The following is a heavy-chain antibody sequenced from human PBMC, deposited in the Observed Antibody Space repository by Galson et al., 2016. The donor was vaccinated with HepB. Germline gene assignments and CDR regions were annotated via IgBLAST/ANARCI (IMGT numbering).Heavy chain of an antibody. J-gene: IGHJ4*02. CDR3: VTPASPYPSALPY. CDR1: GFIFNTAW. CDR2: IKSKTDGGTT. V-gene: IGHV3-15*01. D-gene: IGHD2-2*02. Sequence: SLRLSCAASGFIFNTAWMNWVRQPPGKGLEWVGRIKSKTDGGTTDYAAPVKGRFTISRDDSKKTVYLQMNSLKTEDTGVYYCVTPASPYPSALPYWGQGTLVTVSS.